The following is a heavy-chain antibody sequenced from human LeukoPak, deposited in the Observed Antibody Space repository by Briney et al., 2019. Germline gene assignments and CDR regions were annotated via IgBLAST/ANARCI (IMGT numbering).Heavy chain of an antibody. D-gene: IGHD1-26*01. CDR2: IYYSGST. CDR1: GGSISSSSYY. CDR3: ARDLVGALYGMDV. Sequence: SETLSLTCTVSGGSISSSSYYWSWIRQPPGKGLEWIGYIYYSGSTNYNPSLKSRVTISVDTSKNQFSLKLSSVTAADTAVYYCARDLVGALYGMDVWGQGTTVTVSS. J-gene: IGHJ6*02. V-gene: IGHV4-61*01.